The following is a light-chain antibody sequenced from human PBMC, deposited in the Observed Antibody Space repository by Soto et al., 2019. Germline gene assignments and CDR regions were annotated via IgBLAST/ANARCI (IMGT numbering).Light chain of an antibody. CDR2: DAS. V-gene: IGKV3-11*01. Sequence: EIVLTQSPATLSLSPGNRATLSCRASPSVSGYLAWYQHKPRQAPRLLIYDASNRATGIPARFSGSGSGTDFTLTITSLQPEDFAVYYCKQRSNWPSTFGGGTKVEI. CDR1: PSVSGY. J-gene: IGKJ4*01. CDR3: KQRSNWPST.